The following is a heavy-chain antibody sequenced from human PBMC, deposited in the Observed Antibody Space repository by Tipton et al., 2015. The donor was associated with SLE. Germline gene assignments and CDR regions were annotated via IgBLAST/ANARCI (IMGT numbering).Heavy chain of an antibody. Sequence: TLSLTCTVSGGSISSSSYYWGWIRQPPGKGLEWIGSIYYSGSTYYNPSLKSRVTISVDTSKNQFSLKLSSVTAADTAVYYCAIRFLEWLPRSYYYGMDVWGQGTTVTVSS. CDR1: GGSISSSSYY. V-gene: IGHV4-39*07. CDR3: AIRFLEWLPRSYYYGMDV. D-gene: IGHD3-3*01. J-gene: IGHJ6*02. CDR2: IYYSGST.